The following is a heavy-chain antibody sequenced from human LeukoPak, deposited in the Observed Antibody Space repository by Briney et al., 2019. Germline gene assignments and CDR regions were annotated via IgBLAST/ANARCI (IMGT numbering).Heavy chain of an antibody. CDR3: ARAASSWSFDY. J-gene: IGHJ4*02. Sequence: PSETLSLTCAVYGGSFSGYSWSWIRQPPGRGLEWIGHLYDGGTTNYNPSLKSRVTMSVDTSKNQFSLRLSSVTAADTAVYYCARAASSWSFDYWGQGTLVTVSS. D-gene: IGHD6-13*01. CDR1: GGSFSGYS. V-gene: IGHV4-59*01. CDR2: LYDGGTT.